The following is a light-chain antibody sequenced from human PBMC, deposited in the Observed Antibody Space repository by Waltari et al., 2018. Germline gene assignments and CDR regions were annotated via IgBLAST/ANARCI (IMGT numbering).Light chain of an antibody. J-gene: IGKJ2*01. CDR1: QNVNSW. CDR3: QQYDNLRT. V-gene: IGKV1-5*03. CDR2: RVS. Sequence: DIQMTQSPSTLSASVGDRVSITCRASQNVNSWLAWYRQRPGEAPKLLIYRVSSLASGVPSRFSGSGSGTEFSLTITSLQPDDLGTYYCQQYDNLRTFGQGTKLEI.